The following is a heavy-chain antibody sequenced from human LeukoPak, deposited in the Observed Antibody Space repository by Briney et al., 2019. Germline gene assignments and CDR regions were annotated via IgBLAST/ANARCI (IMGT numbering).Heavy chain of an antibody. Sequence: PSQTLSLTCTVSGGSVSSGDYYWSWIRQHPGKGLEWIGYIYYSGSTYYNPSLKSRVTISVDTSKNQFSLRLSSVTAADTAVYYCASAGVEKEIWFDPWGQGTLVTVSS. V-gene: IGHV4-31*03. CDR2: IYYSGST. CDR1: GGSVSSGDYY. D-gene: IGHD3-10*01. CDR3: ASAGVEKEIWFDP. J-gene: IGHJ5*02.